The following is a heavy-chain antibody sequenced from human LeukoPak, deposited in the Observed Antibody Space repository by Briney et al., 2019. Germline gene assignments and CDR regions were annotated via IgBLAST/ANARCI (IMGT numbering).Heavy chain of an antibody. CDR1: GVSLNSHY. CDR3: VRDLKDVVPTPVRSGWFDP. CDR2: VYTSGGT. J-gene: IGHJ5*02. V-gene: IGHV4-4*07. D-gene: IGHD2-15*01. Sequence: PSETLSLTCTVSGVSLNSHYWSWVRQSAGKGLEWIGRVYTSGGTNLNPSLESRLSMSVDTSKNQFSLKLASVTTADTAVYFCVRDLKDVVPTPVRSGWFDPWGPGTQVTVPS.